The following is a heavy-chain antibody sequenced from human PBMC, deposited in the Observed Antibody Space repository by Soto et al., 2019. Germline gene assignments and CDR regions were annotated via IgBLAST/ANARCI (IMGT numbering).Heavy chain of an antibody. J-gene: IGHJ4*02. Sequence: GGSLRLSCAASGIVFSDYMSWVRQAPGKGLAWVSAVYSDGRIFYADSVKGRFTLSRDNSKNTLFLQMNRLRDEDTAVYYCASGPSAGYIYGSNWGFLAYWGQGTLVTVSS. CDR3: ASGPSAGYIYGSNWGFLAY. CDR2: VYSDGRI. V-gene: IGHV3-53*01. CDR1: GIVFSDY. D-gene: IGHD5-18*01.